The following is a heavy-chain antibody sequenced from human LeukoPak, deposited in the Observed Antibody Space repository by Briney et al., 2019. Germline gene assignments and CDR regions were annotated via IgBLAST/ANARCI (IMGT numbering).Heavy chain of an antibody. D-gene: IGHD6-13*01. CDR1: GRSISSYY. J-gene: IGHJ4*02. CDR3: ARQLGLYYFDY. CDR2: IYYSGST. V-gene: IGHV4-59*08. Sequence: SETLSLTCTVSGRSISSYYWSWIRQPPGRGLEWIGYIYYSGSTNYNPSLKSRVTISVDTSKNQFSLKLSSVTAADTAVYYCARQLGLYYFDYCGQGNLVTVSS.